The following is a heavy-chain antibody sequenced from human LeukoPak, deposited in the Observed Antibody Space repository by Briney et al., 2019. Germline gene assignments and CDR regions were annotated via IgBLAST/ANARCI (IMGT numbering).Heavy chain of an antibody. CDR3: ARAGDFWSGYFYTTIDY. D-gene: IGHD3-3*01. V-gene: IGHV1-18*01. CDR1: GYTFTSYG. Sequence: ASVKVSCKASGYTFTSYGISWVRQAPGQGLEWMGWISAYNGNTNYAQKLQGRVTMTTDTSTSTAYMELRSLRSDDTAAYYCARAGDFWSGYFYTTIDYWGQGTLVTVSS. CDR2: ISAYNGNT. J-gene: IGHJ4*02.